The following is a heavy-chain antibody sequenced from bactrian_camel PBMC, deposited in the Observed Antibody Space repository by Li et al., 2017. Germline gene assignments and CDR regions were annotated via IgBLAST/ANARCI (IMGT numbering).Heavy chain of an antibody. Sequence: DVQLVESGGGSVQIGGSLKLSCTMSGFTTRDSNVEWLRQAPGKECEPVADIRLDGTTVYADSVKGRFTISQDLGRNMVYLEMNMLKPEDSAVYYCAPGRVRRCNYWGRGTQVTVS. CDR3: APGRVRRCNY. CDR1: GFTTRDSN. V-gene: IGHV3S10*01. CDR2: IRLDGTT. J-gene: IGHJ4*01. D-gene: IGHD3*01.